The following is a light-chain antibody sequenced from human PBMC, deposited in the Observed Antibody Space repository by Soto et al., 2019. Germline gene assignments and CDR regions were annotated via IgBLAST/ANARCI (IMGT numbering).Light chain of an antibody. CDR1: SSDVGTYNY. CDR3: TSYTSSSTPYV. V-gene: IGLV2-14*01. J-gene: IGLJ1*01. CDR2: QVS. Sequence: QSVLTQPASVSGSPGQSITISCTGTSSDVGTYNYVSWFQQHPGKAPKLVIYQVSHRPSGVSNRFSGSKSGNTASLTISGLQAEDEADYSCTSYTSSSTPYVFGTGTKVTVL.